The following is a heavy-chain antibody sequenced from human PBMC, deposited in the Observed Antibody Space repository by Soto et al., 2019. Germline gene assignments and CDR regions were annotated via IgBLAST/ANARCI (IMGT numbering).Heavy chain of an antibody. J-gene: IGHJ4*02. Sequence: GASVKVSCKASGYTFAGYYMHWVRQAPGQGLEWMGWINPSSGGTNYAQKFQGRVTMTRDTSISTAYMELSRLRSDDTAVYYCAREGYCSSTSCYIDNYWGQGTLVTVSS. CDR3: AREGYCSSTSCYIDNY. D-gene: IGHD2-2*02. V-gene: IGHV1-2*02. CDR2: INPSSGGT. CDR1: GYTFAGYY.